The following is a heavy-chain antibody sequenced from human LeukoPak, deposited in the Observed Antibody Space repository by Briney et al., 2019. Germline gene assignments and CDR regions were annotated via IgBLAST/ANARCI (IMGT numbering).Heavy chain of an antibody. CDR3: ARPWKYYDLWSFDY. CDR2: IIPIFGTA. J-gene: IGHJ4*02. D-gene: IGHD3-3*01. CDR1: GGTFSSYA. Sequence: ASVKVSCKASGGTFSSYAISWVRQAPGQGLEWMGGIIPIFGTANYAQKFQGRVTITTDESTSTAYMELSSLRSEDTAVYYCARPWKYYDLWSFDYWGQGTLVTVSS. V-gene: IGHV1-69*05.